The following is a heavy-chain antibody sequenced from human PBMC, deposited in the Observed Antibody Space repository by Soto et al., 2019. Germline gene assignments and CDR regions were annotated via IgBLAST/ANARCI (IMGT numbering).Heavy chain of an antibody. V-gene: IGHV3-48*03. CDR3: ARACTGGGDSPRRYFDY. J-gene: IGHJ4*02. Sequence: GGSLRLSCAASGFTFSGYEMNWVRQAPGKGLEWVSYISSNGAATYHADSVKGRFAISRDNAKNTLYLQMDSLRAEDTAVYYCARACTGGGDSPRRYFDYWGQGTLVTVSS. D-gene: IGHD2-8*02. CDR2: ISSNGAAT. CDR1: GFTFSGYE.